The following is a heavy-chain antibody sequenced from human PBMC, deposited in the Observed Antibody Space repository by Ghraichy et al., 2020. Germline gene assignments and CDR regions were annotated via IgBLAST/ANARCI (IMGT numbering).Heavy chain of an antibody. CDR1: GGSISSYY. CDR3: AREYKLSSSWDDAFDI. J-gene: IGHJ3*02. CDR2: IYYSGST. D-gene: IGHD6-13*01. Sequence: SETLSLTCTVSGGSISSYYWSWIRQPPGKGLEWIGYIYYSGSTNYNPSLKSRVTISVDTSKNQFSLKLSSVTAADTAVYYCAREYKLSSSWDDAFDIWGQGTMVTVSS. V-gene: IGHV4-59*01.